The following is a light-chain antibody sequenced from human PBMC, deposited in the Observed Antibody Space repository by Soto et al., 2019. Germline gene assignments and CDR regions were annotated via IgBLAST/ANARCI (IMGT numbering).Light chain of an antibody. CDR1: SSDVGAYNY. CDR2: EVS. V-gene: IGLV2-14*01. J-gene: IGLJ1*01. CDR3: SSYAITTTPGNV. Sequence: QSALTQPASVSGSPGQSITISCTGTSSDVGAYNYVSWYQQYPGKAPKLIIYEVSNRPSGVSNRFSGSKSGNTASLTISGLQADDEADYYCSSYAITTTPGNVFGTGTKVTVL.